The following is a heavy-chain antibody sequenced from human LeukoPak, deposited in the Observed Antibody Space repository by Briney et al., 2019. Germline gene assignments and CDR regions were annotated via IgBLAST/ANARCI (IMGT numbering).Heavy chain of an antibody. CDR2: ISSSSSYI. J-gene: IGHJ6*04. Sequence: AGSLRLSCAASGFTFSSYSMNWVRQAPGKGLEWVSSISSSSSYIYYADSVKGRFTISRDNAKTSLYLQMNSLRAEDTAVYYCAELGITMIGGVWGKGTTVTISS. D-gene: IGHD3-10*02. V-gene: IGHV3-21*01. CDR3: AELGITMIGGV. CDR1: GFTFSSYS.